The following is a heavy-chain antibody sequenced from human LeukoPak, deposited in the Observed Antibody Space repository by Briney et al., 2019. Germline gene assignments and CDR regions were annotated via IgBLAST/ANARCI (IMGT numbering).Heavy chain of an antibody. CDR3: AREGYYSYYYYYGMDV. D-gene: IGHD3-22*01. CDR1: GYTFTSYG. V-gene: IGHV1-18*01. Sequence: ASVKVSCKASGYTFTSYGFSWVRQAPGQGLEGMGWISAYNGNTNYAQKLQGRVTMTTDTSTSTAYMELRSLRSDDTAVYYCAREGYYSYYYYYGMDVWGQGTSVTVS. J-gene: IGHJ6*02. CDR2: ISAYNGNT.